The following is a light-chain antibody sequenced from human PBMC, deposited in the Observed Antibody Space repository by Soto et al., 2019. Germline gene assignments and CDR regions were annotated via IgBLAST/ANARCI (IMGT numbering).Light chain of an antibody. J-gene: IGKJ1*01. V-gene: IGKV1-8*01. CDR1: QGISSY. Sequence: AIRMTQSPSSFSASTGDRVTITCRASQGISSYLAWYQQKPGKAPKLLIYAASTLQSGVPSRFCGSGSGTDFTLTISCLQSEDFATYYCQQYYSYPWTFGQGTKVEIK. CDR2: AAS. CDR3: QQYYSYPWT.